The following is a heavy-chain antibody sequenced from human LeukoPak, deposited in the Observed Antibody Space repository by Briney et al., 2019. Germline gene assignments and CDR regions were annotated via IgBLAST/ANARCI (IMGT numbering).Heavy chain of an antibody. D-gene: IGHD1-26*01. CDR1: RFTFTSYA. V-gene: IGHV3-23*01. CDR2: ITDSGGSA. CDR3: AKRGAEVGATVAPGDY. Sequence: GGSLRLSCAASRFTFTSYAMSWVRQAPGKGLEWVSSITDSGGSAYYADSVKGRFTISRDNSKNTLYLQMNSLRAEDTAVYYCAKRGAEVGATVAPGDYWGQGTLVTVSS. J-gene: IGHJ4*02.